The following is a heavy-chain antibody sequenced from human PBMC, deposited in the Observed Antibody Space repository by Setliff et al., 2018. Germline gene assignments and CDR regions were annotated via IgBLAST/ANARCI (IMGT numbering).Heavy chain of an antibody. J-gene: IGHJ6*03. Sequence: PGGSLRLSCSASGFNFGAYVLHWVRQAPGKGLEWVALISYDATKKYYADNLEGRFTISRDNSRNTLYLQMNSLRGEDTAVYYCARDRIGPFLSYMDGWGKGTTVTVSS. V-gene: IGHV3-30*03. D-gene: IGHD3-3*02. CDR2: ISYDATKK. CDR3: ARDRIGPFLSYMDG. CDR1: GFNFGAYV.